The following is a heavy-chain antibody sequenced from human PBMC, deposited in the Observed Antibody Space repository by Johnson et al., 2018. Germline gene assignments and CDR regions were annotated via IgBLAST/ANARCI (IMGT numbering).Heavy chain of an antibody. D-gene: IGHD1-26*01. CDR1: GFTFSSYA. Sequence: EVQLVESGGGLVQPGGSLRLSCAASGFTFSSYAMSWVRQAPGKGLEWVSVISGSGGSPYYADSVKGRFTISRDNSKNTLYLHMNSLRAEETAVYYCAKTGSSDLASFYYYDYMDVWGKGTSVTVSS. J-gene: IGHJ6*03. CDR3: AKTGSSDLASFYYYDYMDV. V-gene: IGHV3-23*04. CDR2: ISGSGGSP.